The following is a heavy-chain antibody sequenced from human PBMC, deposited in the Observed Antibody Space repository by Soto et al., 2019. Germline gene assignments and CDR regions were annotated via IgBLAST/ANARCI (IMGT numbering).Heavy chain of an antibody. Sequence: EVQVLESGGGLVQPGGSLRLSCAASEFTFSNYGMNWVRQAPGKGLEWVSGVRSDGDATYNAESVKGRFTVSRDGSKNTVYLQMNSLRVEDTAVYYCAKGKGVGATPDGANCWGQGTLVTVSS. CDR2: VRSDGDAT. J-gene: IGHJ4*02. CDR3: AKGKGVGATPDGANC. D-gene: IGHD1-26*01. CDR1: EFTFSNYG. V-gene: IGHV3-23*01.